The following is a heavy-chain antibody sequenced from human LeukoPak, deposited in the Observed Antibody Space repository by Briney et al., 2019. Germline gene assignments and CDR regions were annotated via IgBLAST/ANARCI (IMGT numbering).Heavy chain of an antibody. CDR1: GFTVSSNY. Sequence: PGGSLRLSCAASGFTVSSNYMSWVRQAPGKGLEWVSVIYSGGSTYYADSVKGRFTISRHNSKNTLYLQMNSLRAEDTAVYYCASHSDIAVADALVDYWGQGTLVTVSS. V-gene: IGHV3-53*04. CDR2: IYSGGST. CDR3: ASHSDIAVADALVDY. J-gene: IGHJ4*02. D-gene: IGHD6-19*01.